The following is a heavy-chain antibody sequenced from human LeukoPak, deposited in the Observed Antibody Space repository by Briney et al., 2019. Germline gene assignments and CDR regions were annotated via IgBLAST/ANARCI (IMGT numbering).Heavy chain of an antibody. CDR1: GGSVSSSSYY. D-gene: IGHD4-17*01. CDR3: ARDRLTTVTRYYGMDV. J-gene: IGHJ6*04. V-gene: IGHV4-61*01. Sequence: PSKTLSLTCTVSGGSVSSSSYYWSWIRQPPGKGLEWIGYIYYSGSTNYNPSLKSRVTISVDTSKNQFPLKLSSVTAADTAMYYCARDRLTTVTRYYGMDVWGKGTTVTVSS. CDR2: IYYSGST.